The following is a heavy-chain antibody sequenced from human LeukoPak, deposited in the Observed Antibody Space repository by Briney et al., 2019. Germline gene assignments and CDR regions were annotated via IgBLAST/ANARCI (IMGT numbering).Heavy chain of an antibody. D-gene: IGHD3-22*01. V-gene: IGHV3-23*01. CDR2: ISGSGGST. CDR3: AKDLDDSSGYYLDY. CDR1: GFTFSSYA. J-gene: IGHJ4*02. Sequence: QPGGSLRLSCAASGFTFSSYAMSWVRQAPGKGLEGVSAISGSGGSTYYADSVKGRLTISRDNSKNTLYLQMNSLRAEDTAVYYCAKDLDDSSGYYLDYWGQGTLVTVSS.